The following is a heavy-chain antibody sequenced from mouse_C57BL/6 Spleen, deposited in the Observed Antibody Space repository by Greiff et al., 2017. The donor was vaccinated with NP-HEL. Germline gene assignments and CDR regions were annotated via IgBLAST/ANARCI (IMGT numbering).Heavy chain of an antibody. CDR1: GYSITSGYY. CDR3: ARGNYYGEPYYFDY. V-gene: IGHV3-6*01. CDR2: ISYDGSN. J-gene: IGHJ2*01. D-gene: IGHD1-1*01. Sequence: EVKLMESGPGLVKPSQSLSLTCSVTGYSITSGYYWNWIRQFPGNKLEWMGYISYDGSNNYNPSLKNRISITRDTSKNQFFLKLNSVTTEDTATYYCARGNYYGEPYYFDYWGQGTTLTVSS.